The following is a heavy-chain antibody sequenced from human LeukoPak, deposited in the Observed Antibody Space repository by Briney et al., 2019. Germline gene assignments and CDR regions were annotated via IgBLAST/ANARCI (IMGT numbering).Heavy chain of an antibody. Sequence: PGGSLRLSCAASGFIFSSYGMHWVRQAPDKGLEGVAFTRYDGRRKYYADSVKGRFTISRDNSKNTLYLQMNSLRGEDTAVYYCAKDDAWGRYNHWRQGALVTVSS. CDR1: GFIFSSYG. J-gene: IGHJ1*01. CDR2: TRYDGRRK. D-gene: IGHD3-16*01. V-gene: IGHV3-30*02. CDR3: AKDDAWGRYNH.